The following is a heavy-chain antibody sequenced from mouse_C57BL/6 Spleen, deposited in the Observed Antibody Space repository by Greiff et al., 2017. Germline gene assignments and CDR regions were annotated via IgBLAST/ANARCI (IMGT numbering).Heavy chain of an antibody. V-gene: IGHV1-55*01. CDR3: ARVDDYHWYFDV. D-gene: IGHD2-4*01. CDR1: GYTFTSYW. CDR2: IYPGSGST. J-gene: IGHJ1*03. Sequence: QVQLQQPGAELVKPGASVKMSCKASGYTFTSYWITWVKQRPGQGLEWIGDIYPGSGSTNYNEKFKSKATLTVNTASSTAYMQLSSLTSEDSAVYYCARVDDYHWYFDVWGTGTTVTVSS.